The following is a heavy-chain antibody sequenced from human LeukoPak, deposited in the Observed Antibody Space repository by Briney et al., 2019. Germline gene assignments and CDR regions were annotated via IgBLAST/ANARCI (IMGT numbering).Heavy chain of an antibody. D-gene: IGHD6-13*01. V-gene: IGHV3-73*01. CDR1: GFTFSGSA. Sequence: PGGSLRLSCAASGFTFSGSAMHWVRQASGKGLEWVGRIRSKANSYATAYAASVKGRFTISRDDSKNTAYLQMNSLKTEDTSVYYCTSNGIAAAGLRWGQGTLVTVSS. CDR3: TSNGIAAAGLR. CDR2: IRSKANSYAT. J-gene: IGHJ4*02.